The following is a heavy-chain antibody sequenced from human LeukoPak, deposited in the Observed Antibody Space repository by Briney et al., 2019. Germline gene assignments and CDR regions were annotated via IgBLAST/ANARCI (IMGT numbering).Heavy chain of an antibody. Sequence: PGGSLRLSCAASGFTFSSYAMSWVRQAPGKGLEWVSAISGSGGSTYYADSVKGRFTISRDNAKNLLYLQMNSLRAEDTAVYYCARAIFSRGWYLVDYWGQGTLVTVSS. V-gene: IGHV3-23*01. CDR1: GFTFSSYA. CDR3: ARAIFSRGWYLVDY. J-gene: IGHJ4*02. D-gene: IGHD6-19*01. CDR2: ISGSGGST.